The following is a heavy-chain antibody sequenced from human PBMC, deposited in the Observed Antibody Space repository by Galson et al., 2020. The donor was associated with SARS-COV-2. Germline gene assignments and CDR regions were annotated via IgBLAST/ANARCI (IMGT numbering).Heavy chain of an antibody. V-gene: IGHV4-59*01. CDR3: ARLPVVRGVDY. CDR2: LYYGGKT. J-gene: IGHJ4*02. D-gene: IGHD3-10*01. Sequence: ASETLSLTCTVSGGSINIYYWRWIRQPPGKGLEWIGHLYYGGKTNYNPSLGSRVAISADTSKSQFSLTLKSVTAADTAVYYCARLPVVRGVDYWGQGILVTVSS. CDR1: GGSINIYY.